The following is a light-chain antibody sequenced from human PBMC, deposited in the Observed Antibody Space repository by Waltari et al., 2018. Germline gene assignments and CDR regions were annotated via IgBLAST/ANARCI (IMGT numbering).Light chain of an antibody. J-gene: IGLJ2*01. V-gene: IGLV2-14*01. CDR3: SSYTNRNTLI. Sequence: QSALTQPASVSGSPGQSITLSCTGTSSDVGGYKPVSWYQQDPGKVPKLIIYDVSERPSGVSDRFSGSKSGNTASLTISGVQAEDETDYYCSSYTNRNTLIFGGGTKLTVL. CDR2: DVS. CDR1: SSDVGGYKP.